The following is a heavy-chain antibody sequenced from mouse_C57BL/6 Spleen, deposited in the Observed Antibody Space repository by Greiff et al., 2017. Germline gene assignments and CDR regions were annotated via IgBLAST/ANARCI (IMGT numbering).Heavy chain of an antibody. J-gene: IGHJ3*01. CDR1: GFNIKDDY. Sequence: VQLQQSGAELVRPGASVKLSCTASGFNIKDDYMHWVKQRPEQGLEWIGWIDPENGDTEYASKFQGKATITADTSSNTAYLQRSSLTSEDTAVYYCTPITTVHSYWGQGTLVTVSA. CDR2: IDPENGDT. D-gene: IGHD1-1*01. CDR3: TPITTVHSY. V-gene: IGHV14-4*01.